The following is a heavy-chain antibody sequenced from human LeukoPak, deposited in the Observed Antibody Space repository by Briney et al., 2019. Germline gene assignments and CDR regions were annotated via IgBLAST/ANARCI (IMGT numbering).Heavy chain of an antibody. Sequence: PGGSLRLPCAASGFTFDDYGMSWVRQAPGKGLEWVSGINWNGGSTGYADSVKGRFTISRDNAKNSLYLQMNSLRAEDTALYYCARRCYPSHCFDYWGQGTLVTVSS. CDR3: ARRCYPSHCFDY. CDR1: GFTFDDYG. D-gene: IGHD2-15*01. V-gene: IGHV3-20*04. J-gene: IGHJ4*02. CDR2: INWNGGST.